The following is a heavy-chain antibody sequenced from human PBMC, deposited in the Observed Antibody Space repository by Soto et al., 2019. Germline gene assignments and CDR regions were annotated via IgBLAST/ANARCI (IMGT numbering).Heavy chain of an antibody. D-gene: IGHD3-16*01. CDR3: AKDVLHLGELYYFDY. CDR2: ISWNSGSI. V-gene: IGHV3-9*01. J-gene: IGHJ4*02. Sequence: EVQLVESGGGLVQPGRSLRLCCAASGFTFDDYAMHWVRQAPGKGLEWVSGISWNSGSIGYAESVKGRFTISRDNAKNSLYLQMNSLRAEDTALYYCAKDVLHLGELYYFDYWGQGTLVTVSS. CDR1: GFTFDDYA.